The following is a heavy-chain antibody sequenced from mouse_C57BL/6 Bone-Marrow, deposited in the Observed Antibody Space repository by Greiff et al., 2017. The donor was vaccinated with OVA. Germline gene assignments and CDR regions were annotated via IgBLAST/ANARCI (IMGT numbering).Heavy chain of an antibody. J-gene: IGHJ1*03. Sequence: EESGPGLVKPSQSLSLTCSVTGYSITSGYYWNWIRQFPGNKLEWMGYISYDGSNNYNPSLKNRISITRDTSKNQFFLKLNSVTTEDTATYYCARVDGYLWYFDVWGTGTTVTVSS. CDR3: ARVDGYLWYFDV. CDR2: ISYDGSN. CDR1: GYSITSGYY. V-gene: IGHV3-6*01. D-gene: IGHD2-3*01.